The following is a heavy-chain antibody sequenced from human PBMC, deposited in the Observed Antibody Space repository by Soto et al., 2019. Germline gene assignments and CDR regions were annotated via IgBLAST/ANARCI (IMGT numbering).Heavy chain of an antibody. V-gene: IGHV3-30*18. CDR1: GFTFRSHA. CDR2: VSYDGSNQ. J-gene: IGHJ4*02. Sequence: GGSLRLSCAASGFTFRSHAMHWVRQAPGRGLEWVATVSYDGSNQYYADSVMGRFTVSRDNSRKTLYLQMDSLRGEDTAVYYCAKDGDPVVDYGDFPFDSWGQGTLVTVSS. D-gene: IGHD4-17*01. CDR3: AKDGDPVVDYGDFPFDS.